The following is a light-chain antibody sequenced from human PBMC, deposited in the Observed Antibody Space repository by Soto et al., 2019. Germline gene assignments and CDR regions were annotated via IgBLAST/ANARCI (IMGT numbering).Light chain of an antibody. V-gene: IGLV1-40*01. CDR2: GNS. J-gene: IGLJ7*01. CDR1: ISNIGAGYH. Sequence: QSVLTQPPAVSGAPGQRVTISCTGSISNIGAGYHVHWYQQLPGTAPKLLIYGNSNRPSGVPDRFSGSKSGTSASLAITGLQAEDEADYYCQSYDSSLSGSVFGGGTQLTVL. CDR3: QSYDSSLSGSV.